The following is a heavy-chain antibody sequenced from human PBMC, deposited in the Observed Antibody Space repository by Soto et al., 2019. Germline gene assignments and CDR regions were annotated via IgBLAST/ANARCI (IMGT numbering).Heavy chain of an antibody. V-gene: IGHV4-59*01. CDR2: IYYSGST. J-gene: IGHJ3*02. CDR3: ARGRGIVYFDYVWGSYRYRGAFDI. CDR1: GGSISSYY. D-gene: IGHD3-16*02. Sequence: PSETLSLTCTVSGGSISSYYWSWIRQPPGKGLEWIGYIYYSGSTNYNPSLKSRVTISVDTSKNQFSLKLSSVTAADTAVYYCARGRGIVYFDYVWGSYRYRGAFDIWGQGTMVTVSS.